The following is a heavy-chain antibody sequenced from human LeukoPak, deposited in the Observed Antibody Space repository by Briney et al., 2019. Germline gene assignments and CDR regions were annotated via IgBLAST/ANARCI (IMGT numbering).Heavy chain of an antibody. D-gene: IGHD2-8*01. CDR2: FYYSGST. CDR3: ARFNGVGSRFDP. V-gene: IGHV4-39*01. CDR1: GDSISTHRYY. Sequence: SETLSLTCTVSGDSISTHRYYWGWTRQPPRKGLEWIGSFYYSGSTYYHPSLKNRVAISMDTSKNQFFLRLSSVTAADTAVYFCARFNGVGSRFDPWGQGTLVTVSS. J-gene: IGHJ5*02.